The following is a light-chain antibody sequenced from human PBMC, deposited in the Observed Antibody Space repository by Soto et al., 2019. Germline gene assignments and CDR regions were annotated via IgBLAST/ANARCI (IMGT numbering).Light chain of an antibody. J-gene: IGLJ3*02. V-gene: IGLV2-14*01. CDR2: DVS. CDR1: SSDIGGYNY. CDR3: SSYTSSSTLVV. Sequence: QSVLTQPASVSGSPGQSITISCTGTSSDIGGYNYVSWYQQHPGKAPQLMIYDVSNRPSGVSNRFSGSKSGNTASLTISGVQAEDEADYYCSSYTSSSTLVVFGGGTKLTVL.